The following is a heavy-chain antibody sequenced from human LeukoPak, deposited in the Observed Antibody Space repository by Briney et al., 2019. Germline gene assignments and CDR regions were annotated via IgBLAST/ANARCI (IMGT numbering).Heavy chain of an antibody. Sequence: SETLSLTCTVSDGSISSYYCTWVRQPPAQGLEWVGYIYFSGATNYNPSLKSRVTISRDTSKNQVSLKLSSVTAADTAVYFCARVVTTFGVINYFDWWGQGTLVTVSS. CDR3: ARVVTTFGVINYFDW. V-gene: IGHV4-59*01. J-gene: IGHJ4*02. CDR2: IYFSGAT. D-gene: IGHD3-3*01. CDR1: DGSISSYY.